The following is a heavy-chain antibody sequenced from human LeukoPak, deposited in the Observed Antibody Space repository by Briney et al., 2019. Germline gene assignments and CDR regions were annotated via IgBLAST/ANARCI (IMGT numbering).Heavy chain of an antibody. CDR3: AKARTMVRGVSHFDY. J-gene: IGHJ4*02. Sequence: RSGGSLRLSCAASGFTFSSYSMNWVRQAPGKGLEWVASISSSSSYIYYADSVKGRFTISRDNAKNSLYLQMNSLRAEDTAVYYCAKARTMVRGVSHFDYWGQGTLVTVSS. V-gene: IGHV3-21*04. CDR1: GFTFSSYS. D-gene: IGHD3-10*01. CDR2: ISSSSSYI.